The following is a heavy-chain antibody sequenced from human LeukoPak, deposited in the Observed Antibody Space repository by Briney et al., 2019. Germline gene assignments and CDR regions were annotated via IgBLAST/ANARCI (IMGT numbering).Heavy chain of an antibody. CDR1: GFTFNRYA. CDR2: LSSDGTDK. Sequence: GGSLRLSCAASGFTFNRYAMHWVRQAPGKGLEWVAVLSSDGTDKHYADSVKGRFTIPRDNSKNTLYVQMNSLRGEDTAVYYCARDLSGAADYYFDYWGQGTLVTVSS. V-gene: IGHV3-30-3*01. J-gene: IGHJ4*02. CDR3: ARDLSGAADYYFDY. D-gene: IGHD6-19*01.